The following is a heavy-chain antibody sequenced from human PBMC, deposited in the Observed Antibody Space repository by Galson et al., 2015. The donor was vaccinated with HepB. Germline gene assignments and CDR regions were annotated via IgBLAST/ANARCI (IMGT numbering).Heavy chain of an antibody. J-gene: IGHJ4*02. V-gene: IGHV3-21*01. CDR1: GFTFSSYS. Sequence: SLILSCAASGFTFSSYSMNWVRQAPGKGLEWVSSISSSSSYIYYADSVKGRFTISRDNAKNSLYLQMNSLRAEDTAVYYCARDGYSYGSDFDYWGQGTLVTVSS. D-gene: IGHD5-18*01. CDR2: ISSSSSYI. CDR3: ARDGYSYGSDFDY.